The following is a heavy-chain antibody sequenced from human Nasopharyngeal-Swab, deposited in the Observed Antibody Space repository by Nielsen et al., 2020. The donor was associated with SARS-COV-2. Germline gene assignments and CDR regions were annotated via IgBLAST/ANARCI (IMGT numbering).Heavy chain of an antibody. CDR3: AAEATGTDAFDI. CDR1: GFTFSNYA. CDR2: ISYDGSNK. Sequence: GESLKISCAASGFTFSNYAMHWVRQAPGKGLEWVAVISYDGSNKYYADSVKGRFTISRDNSKNTLYLQMNSLRAEDTAVYYCAAEATGTDAFDIWGQGTMVTASS. J-gene: IGHJ3*02. D-gene: IGHD6-13*01. V-gene: IGHV3-30*04.